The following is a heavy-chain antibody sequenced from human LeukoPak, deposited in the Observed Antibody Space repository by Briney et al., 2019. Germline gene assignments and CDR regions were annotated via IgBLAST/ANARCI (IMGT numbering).Heavy chain of an antibody. CDR1: GITFSSYW. CDR2: ISSDGRRT. J-gene: IGHJ4*02. V-gene: IGHV3-74*01. Sequence: PGGSLRLSCAASGITFSSYWMHWVRQAPGKGRGGVSRISSDGRRTNYADSVKGRFTISRDNAKNTLYLQMNSLRADDTAVYYCARGGLWRGSSLDYWGQGTLVTVSS. D-gene: IGHD1-26*01. CDR3: ARGGLWRGSSLDY.